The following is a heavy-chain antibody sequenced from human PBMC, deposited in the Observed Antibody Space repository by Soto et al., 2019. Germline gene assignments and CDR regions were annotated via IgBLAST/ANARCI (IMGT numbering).Heavy chain of an antibody. D-gene: IGHD3-10*01. CDR2: LIPILGTA. J-gene: IGHJ6*02. Sequence: ASVKVSCKASGGTFSSDAVSWVRQAPGQGLEWMGGLIPILGTANYAQKFQGRVTITADGSTSTAYMELSGLRSEDTAVYYCARSFSRGGYYYYGMDVWGQGTTVTVSS. V-gene: IGHV1-69*13. CDR1: GGTFSSDA. CDR3: ARSFSRGGYYYYGMDV.